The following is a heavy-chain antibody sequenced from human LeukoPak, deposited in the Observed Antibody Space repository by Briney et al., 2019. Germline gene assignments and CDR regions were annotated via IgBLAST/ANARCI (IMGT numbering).Heavy chain of an antibody. CDR1: RFTFTTYW. J-gene: IGHJ4*02. CDR2: IKQDGSET. D-gene: IGHD6-13*01. Sequence: GGSLRLSCAASRFTFTTYWMTWVRQAPGKGLEWVANIKQDGSETYYVDSVKGRFTISRDNAKNSLYLQMNSLRAEDTAVYYCARDSGGRVYNYWGQGTLVTVSS. V-gene: IGHV3-7*03. CDR3: ARDSGGRVYNY.